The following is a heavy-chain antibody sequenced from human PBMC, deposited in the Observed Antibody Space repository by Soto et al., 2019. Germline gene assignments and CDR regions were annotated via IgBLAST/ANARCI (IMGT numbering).Heavy chain of an antibody. CDR2: ISGSGGST. J-gene: IGHJ3*02. D-gene: IGHD2-21*01. CDR3: EKPGAPGLPPKTFDI. CDR1: GFTFSSYA. V-gene: IGHV3-23*01. Sequence: GGFLRLSYAASGFTFSSYAMSWVRKAPGKGLEWVSAISGSGGSTYYADSVKGRFTISRDNSKNTLYLQMNSLRAEDTAVYYCEKPGAPGLPPKTFDIWGQGTMVTVSS.